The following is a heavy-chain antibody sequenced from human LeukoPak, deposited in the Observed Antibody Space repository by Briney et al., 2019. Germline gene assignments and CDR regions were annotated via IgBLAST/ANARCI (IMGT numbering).Heavy chain of an antibody. D-gene: IGHD1-1*01. CDR3: ASLRESFWIPEFDF. CDR2: IRYDGSNK. V-gene: IGHV3-30*02. J-gene: IGHJ4*02. Sequence: TGGSLRLSCAASEFTFSSYGMHWVRQAPGKGLEWVAFIRYDGSNKYYADSVKGQFTISRDNSKNTLYLHMNSLRAEDTAVYYCASLRESFWIPEFDFWGQGTLVTVSS. CDR1: EFTFSSYG.